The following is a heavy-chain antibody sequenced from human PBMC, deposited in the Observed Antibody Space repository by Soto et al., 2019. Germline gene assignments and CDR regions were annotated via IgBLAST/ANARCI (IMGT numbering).Heavy chain of an antibody. D-gene: IGHD1-26*01. CDR3: ARGTWESRFDP. CDR2: INHSGSS. J-gene: IGHJ5*02. CDR1: GGSFSGYY. Sequence: SETLSLTCAVYGGSFSGYYWSWVRQPPGKGLEWIGEINHSGSSNYNPSLKSRVTISVDTSRNQFSLKLSSVTAADTAVYCCARGTWESRFDPWARGTLVTVSS. V-gene: IGHV4-34*01.